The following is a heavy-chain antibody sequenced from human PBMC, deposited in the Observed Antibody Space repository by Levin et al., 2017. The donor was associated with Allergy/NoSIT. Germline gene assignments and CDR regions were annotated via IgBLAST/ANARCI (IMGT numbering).Heavy chain of an antibody. V-gene: IGHV3-23*01. D-gene: IGHD5/OR15-5a*01. CDR2: IFGNGDGK. CDR1: GFTFSKFA. CDR3: VKDYVPDGIYDFDF. J-gene: IGHJ4*02. Sequence: GGSLRGTCVASGFTFSKFAMNWVRQAPGKGLEWVSVIFGNGDGKNYADSVKGRFTISRDNSKNTLYLQMNSLRVEDTAIYYCVKDYVPDGIYDFDFWGQGTLVTVSS.